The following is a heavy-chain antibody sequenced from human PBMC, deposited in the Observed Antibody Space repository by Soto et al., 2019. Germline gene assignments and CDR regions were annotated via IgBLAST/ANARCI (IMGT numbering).Heavy chain of an antibody. CDR3: AKDQVSDGPLGLYYYYYGMDV. CDR1: GVTFSSYG. D-gene: IGHD7-27*01. V-gene: IGHV3-30*18. CDR2: ISYDGSNK. Sequence: GGPMRLSYAASGVTFSSYGRRWVRQDTGKGLEWVAVISYDGSNKYYADSVKGRFTISRDNSKNTLYLQMNSLRAEDTAVYYCAKDQVSDGPLGLYYYYYGMDVWGQGTTVTVSS. J-gene: IGHJ6*02.